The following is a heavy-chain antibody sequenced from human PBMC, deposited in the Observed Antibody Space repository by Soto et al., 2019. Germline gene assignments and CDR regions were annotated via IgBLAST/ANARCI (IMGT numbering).Heavy chain of an antibody. CDR3: ARGPPSYYDSSGYYKYFDY. J-gene: IGHJ4*02. CDR1: GGTFSSYA. V-gene: IGHV1-69*13. D-gene: IGHD3-22*01. CDR2: IIPIFGTA. Sequence: SVKVSCKASGGTFSSYAISWVRQAPGQGLEWMGGIIPIFGTADYAQKFQGRVTITADESTSTAYMELRSLRSDDTAVYYCARGPPSYYDSSGYYKYFDYWGQGALVTVS.